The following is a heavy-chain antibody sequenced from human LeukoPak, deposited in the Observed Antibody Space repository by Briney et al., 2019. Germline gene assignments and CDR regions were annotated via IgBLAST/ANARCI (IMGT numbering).Heavy chain of an antibody. Sequence: SETLSLTCTVSGGSTSSYYWSWIRQPPGKGLEWIGYIYYSGSTNYNPSLKSRVTISVDTSKNQFSLKLSSVTAADTAVYYCARLVRGVIPFYYYYGMDVWGQGTTVTVSS. CDR1: GGSTSSYY. V-gene: IGHV4-59*08. J-gene: IGHJ6*02. CDR2: IYYSGST. D-gene: IGHD3-10*01. CDR3: ARLVRGVIPFYYYYGMDV.